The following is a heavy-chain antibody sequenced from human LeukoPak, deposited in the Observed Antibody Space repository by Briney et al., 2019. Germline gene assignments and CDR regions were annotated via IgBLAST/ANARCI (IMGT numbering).Heavy chain of an antibody. CDR1: GFTFSTYS. Sequence: GGSLRLSCAASGFTFSTYSMNWVRQAPGKGLEWVSSISSNNRYIYYADSVKGRFTISRDNSKNTLYLRMNSLRAEDTAVYYCARDGLLGYFDYWGQGTLVTVSS. CDR3: ARDGLLGYFDY. D-gene: IGHD2-8*02. V-gene: IGHV3-21*01. CDR2: ISSNNRYI. J-gene: IGHJ4*02.